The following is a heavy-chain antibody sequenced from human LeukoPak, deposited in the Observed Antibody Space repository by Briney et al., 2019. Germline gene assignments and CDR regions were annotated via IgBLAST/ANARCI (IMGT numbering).Heavy chain of an antibody. V-gene: IGHV3-23*01. J-gene: IGHJ3*02. CDR1: GFTFSSHG. Sequence: GGSLRLSCAASGFTFSSHGMTWVRQAPGKGLEWVSAISGSGGSTYYADSVKGRSTISRDNSKNTLYLQMNSLRAEDTAVYYCAKFGLTGSGRYHDAFDIWGQGTMVTVSS. D-gene: IGHD3-10*01. CDR2: ISGSGGST. CDR3: AKFGLTGSGRYHDAFDI.